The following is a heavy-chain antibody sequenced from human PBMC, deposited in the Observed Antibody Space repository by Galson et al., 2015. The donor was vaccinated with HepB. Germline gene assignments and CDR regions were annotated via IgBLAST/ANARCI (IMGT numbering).Heavy chain of an antibody. CDR3: ARDGGFENSYRSSGSPVSSFDI. CDR1: GGTFSSSA. V-gene: IGHV1-69*10. J-gene: IGHJ3*02. D-gene: IGHD2-2*01. Sequence: SVKVSCKASGGTFSSSAISWVRQAPGQGLEWVGGIIPILDITHYAQKFQGRVTITADKSTSTAYMELSSLRSDDTAVYYCARDGGFENSYRSSGSPVSSFDIWGQGTLVTVSS. CDR2: IIPILDIT.